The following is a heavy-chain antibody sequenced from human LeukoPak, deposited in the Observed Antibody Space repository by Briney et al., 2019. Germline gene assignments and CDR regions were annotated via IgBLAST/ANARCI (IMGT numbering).Heavy chain of an antibody. J-gene: IGHJ4*02. CDR1: GFTFSSYA. Sequence: GGSLRLSCAASGFTFSSYAMHWVRQAPGKGLEWVAVISYDGSNKYYADSVKGRFTTSRDNSKNTLYLQMNSLRAEDTAVYYCAKWELPNSYFDYWGQGTLVTVSS. CDR2: ISYDGSNK. V-gene: IGHV3-30-3*02. CDR3: AKWELPNSYFDY. D-gene: IGHD1-26*01.